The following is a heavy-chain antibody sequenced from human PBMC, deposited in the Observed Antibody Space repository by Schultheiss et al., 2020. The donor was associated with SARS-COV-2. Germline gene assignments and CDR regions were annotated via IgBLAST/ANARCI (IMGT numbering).Heavy chain of an antibody. CDR3: ASSPAFWSGWYWYFDL. J-gene: IGHJ2*01. CDR2: INSDGSST. V-gene: IGHV3-74*01. CDR1: GFTFSSYW. Sequence: GGSLRLSCAASGFTFSSYWMHWVRQAPGKGLVCVSRINSDGSSTSYADSVKGRFTISRDNAKNTLYLQMNSLRAEDTAVYYCASSPAFWSGWYWYFDLWGRGTLVTVSS. D-gene: IGHD3-3*01.